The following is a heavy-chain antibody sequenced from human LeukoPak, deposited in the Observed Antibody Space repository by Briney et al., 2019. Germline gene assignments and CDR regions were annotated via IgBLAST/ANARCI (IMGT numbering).Heavy chain of an antibody. J-gene: IGHJ4*02. CDR3: ARVIAVAVLDY. V-gene: IGHV3-23*01. CDR1: GFTFSSYA. Sequence: PGGSLRLSCAASGFTFSSYAMNWVRQAPGKGLEWVSTISGSADNTYYGDSVKGRFTISRDNAKNSLYLQMNSLRAEDTAVYYCARVIAVAVLDYWGQGTLVTVSS. CDR2: ISGSADNT. D-gene: IGHD6-19*01.